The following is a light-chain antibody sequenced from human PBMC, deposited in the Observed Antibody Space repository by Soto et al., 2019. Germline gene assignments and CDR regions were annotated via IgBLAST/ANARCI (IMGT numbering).Light chain of an antibody. V-gene: IGKV3-11*01. Sequence: ESVLTQSPDTLSLSPGERATLSCRASQSVRSSLAWYQQKPGLSPRLLIYDASNRATGIQARFSGSGSGTAFTLSISILEPEEFAVYSCQHCSNGPPQVTFGPGTKVYI. CDR3: QHCSNGPPQVT. CDR2: DAS. CDR1: QSVRSS. J-gene: IGKJ3*01.